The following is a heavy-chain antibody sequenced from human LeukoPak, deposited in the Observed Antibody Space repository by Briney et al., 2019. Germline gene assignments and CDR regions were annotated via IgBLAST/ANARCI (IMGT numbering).Heavy chain of an antibody. D-gene: IGHD4-23*01. J-gene: IGHJ4*02. CDR1: GFTFSSYA. CDR2: ISYDGSNK. V-gene: IGHV3-30-3*01. Sequence: PGGSLRLSCAASGFTFSSYAMHWVRQAPGKGLEWVAVISYDGSNKYYADSVKGRFTISRDNSKNTLYLQMNSLRAEDTAVYYCARGPQDGGNYYFDYWGQGTLVTVSS. CDR3: ARGPQDGGNYYFDY.